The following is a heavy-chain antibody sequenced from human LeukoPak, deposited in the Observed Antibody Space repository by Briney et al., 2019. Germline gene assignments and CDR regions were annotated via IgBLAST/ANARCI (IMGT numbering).Heavy chain of an antibody. CDR3: AKDRGRYYYYMDV. CDR1: GFTFDDYA. Sequence: PGGSLRLSCAASGFTFDDYAMHWVRQAPGKGLEWVSLISRDGGSTYYADSVKGRFTISRDNSKNSLYLQMNSLRAEDTALYYCAKDRGRYYYYMDVWGKGTTVTVSS. CDR2: ISRDGGST. J-gene: IGHJ6*03. V-gene: IGHV3-43D*04. D-gene: IGHD6-25*01.